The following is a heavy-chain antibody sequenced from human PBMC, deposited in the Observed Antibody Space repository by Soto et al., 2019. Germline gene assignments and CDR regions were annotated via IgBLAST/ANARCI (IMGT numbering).Heavy chain of an antibody. Sequence: EVQLVQSGAEVKKPGESLTISCKASGYNFATYWVGWVRQMPGKGLEWMGIIYPRDSDTRYSPSVQGNVTISADKSINTAYLQWSSLQASDTAMYYCARHTPSGTQRYFDYWGQGTLVTVSS. J-gene: IGHJ4*02. CDR1: GYNFATYW. CDR2: IYPRDSDT. V-gene: IGHV5-51*01. D-gene: IGHD3-10*01. CDR3: ARHTPSGTQRYFDY.